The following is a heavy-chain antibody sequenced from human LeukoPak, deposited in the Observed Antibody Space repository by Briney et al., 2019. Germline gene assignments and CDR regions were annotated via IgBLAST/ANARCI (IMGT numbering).Heavy chain of an antibody. J-gene: IGHJ5*02. CDR2: ISAYNGNT. CDR3: ARDHPPPYGSGSYYKNYWFDP. CDR1: GYTFTSYG. Sequence: ASVKVSCKTSGYTFTSYGISWVRQAPGQGLEWMGWISAYNGNTNYAQKFQGRVTMTRDTSISTAYMELSRLRSDDTAVYYCARDHPPPYGSGSYYKNYWFDPWGQGTLVTVSS. V-gene: IGHV1-18*01. D-gene: IGHD3-10*01.